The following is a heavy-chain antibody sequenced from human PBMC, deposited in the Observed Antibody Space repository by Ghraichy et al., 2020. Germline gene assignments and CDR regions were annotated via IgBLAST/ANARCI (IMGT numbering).Heavy chain of an antibody. CDR2: IYYSGST. V-gene: IGHV4-31*03. CDR3: VSNKDQNWFDA. J-gene: IGHJ5*02. Sequence: SETLSLTCIVSVGYISSGGYYCSWIRQHPGKSLEWVGYIYYSGSTYYNPSLKSRVTISVDTSRNQFSLKLSSVTAADTAVDYCVSNKDQNWFDAWVQGTLVTVSS. D-gene: IGHD1/OR15-1a*01. CDR1: VGYISSGGYY.